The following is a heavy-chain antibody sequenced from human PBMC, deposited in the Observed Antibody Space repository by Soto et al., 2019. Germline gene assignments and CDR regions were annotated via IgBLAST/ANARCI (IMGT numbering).Heavy chain of an antibody. D-gene: IGHD6-6*01. V-gene: IGHV3-23*01. CDR3: AKVAGTARNAFDV. Sequence: DVHLLESGGGLVQPGGSLRLSCAASGFPFSIYVMTWVRQAPGKGLEWVSAVSGSGTTTYSADSVKGRFSISRDNSKNTLYLQMNILRVDDTAVYYCAKVAGTARNAFDVWGHGTMVTVSS. CDR2: VSGSGTTT. J-gene: IGHJ3*01. CDR1: GFPFSIYV.